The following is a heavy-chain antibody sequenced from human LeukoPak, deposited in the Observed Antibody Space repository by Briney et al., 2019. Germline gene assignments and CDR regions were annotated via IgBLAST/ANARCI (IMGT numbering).Heavy chain of an antibody. Sequence: PSETLSLTCTVSGDSIFSTTYYWGWIRQPPGKGLEWIRSIFHSGSTYYNPSLKSRVTMSVDMSKNQLSLSLRSVTAADTAVYYCARLYQGKRPPDYWGQGTLVTVSS. V-gene: IGHV4-39*01. CDR3: ARLYQGKRPPDY. J-gene: IGHJ4*02. CDR2: IFHSGST. CDR1: GDSIFSTTYY. D-gene: IGHD2-8*01.